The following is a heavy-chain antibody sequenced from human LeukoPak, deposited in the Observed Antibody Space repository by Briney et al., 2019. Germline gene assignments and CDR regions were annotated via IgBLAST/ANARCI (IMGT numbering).Heavy chain of an antibody. CDR2: IYYSGST. CDR3: ARVPSPSASFDY. Sequence: PETLSLTCTVSGGSISSYYWSWIRQPPGKGLEWIGYIYYSGSTNYNPSLKSRVTISVDTSKNQFSLKLSSVTAADTAVYYCARVPSPSASFDYWGQGTLVTVSS. J-gene: IGHJ4*02. V-gene: IGHV4-59*01. CDR1: GGSISSYY.